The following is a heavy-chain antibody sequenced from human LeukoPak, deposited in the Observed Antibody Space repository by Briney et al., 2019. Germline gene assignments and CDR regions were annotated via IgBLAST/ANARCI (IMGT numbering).Heavy chain of an antibody. CDR1: GFTFITYA. CDR3: ARDPTPYDILTGLDY. CDR2: ISYDGSNK. V-gene: IGHV3-30*04. J-gene: IGHJ4*02. Sequence: AGRSLRLSCAASGFTFITYAMHWVRQAPGKGLEWVAVISYDGSNKYYADSVKGRFTISRDNSKNTLYLQMNSLRAEDTAVYYCARDPTPYDILTGLDYWGQGTLVTVSS. D-gene: IGHD3-9*01.